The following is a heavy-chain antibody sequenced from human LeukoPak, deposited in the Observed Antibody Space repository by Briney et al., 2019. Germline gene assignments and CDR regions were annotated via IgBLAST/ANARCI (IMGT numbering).Heavy chain of an antibody. CDR2: IIPIFGTA. CDR3: ARVIVVVPAARGNWFDP. D-gene: IGHD2-2*01. V-gene: IGHV1-69*05. CDR1: GGTFSSYA. Sequence: SVKVSCKASGGTFSSYAISWVRQAPGQGLEWMGGIIPIFGTANYAQKFQGRVTITTDESTSTAYMELSSLRSEDTAVYYCARVIVVVPAARGNWFDPGAREPWSPSPQ. J-gene: IGHJ5*02.